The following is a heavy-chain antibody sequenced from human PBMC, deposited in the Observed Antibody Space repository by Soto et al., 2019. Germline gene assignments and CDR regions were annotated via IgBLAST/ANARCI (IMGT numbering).Heavy chain of an antibody. CDR3: QITNPTEVDGTDY. V-gene: IGHV4-39*02. Sequence: SETLSLTCTVSGGSISGSPYHWGWIRQPPGKGLEWIGSIGDDGRVYYNPSLTVRATLFVDTSKNRFSLNLNSVTAADTAVYHCQITNPTEVDGTDYWGQGILVTVSS. CDR1: GGSISGSPYH. J-gene: IGHJ4*02. CDR2: IGDDGRV. D-gene: IGHD4-4*01.